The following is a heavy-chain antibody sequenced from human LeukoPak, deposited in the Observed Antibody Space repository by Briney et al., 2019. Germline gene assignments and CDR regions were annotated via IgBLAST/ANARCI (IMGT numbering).Heavy chain of an antibody. CDR3: ARESRGGSWYEPGEDAFDI. CDR2: IIPIFGTA. CDR1: GGTFSSYA. Sequence: SVKVSCKASGGTFSSYAISWVRQAPGQGLEWMGGIIPIFGTANYAQKFQGRVTITADASTSTAYMELSSLRSEDTAVYYCARESRGGSWYEPGEDAFDIWGQGTMVTVSS. J-gene: IGHJ3*02. V-gene: IGHV1-69*01. D-gene: IGHD6-13*01.